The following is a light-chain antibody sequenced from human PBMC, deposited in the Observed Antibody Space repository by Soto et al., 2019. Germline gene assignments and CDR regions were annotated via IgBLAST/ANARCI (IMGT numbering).Light chain of an antibody. CDR3: MQGTHWPLT. CDR2: RVS. CDR1: HSLVYSDGTAY. V-gene: IGKV2-30*01. J-gene: IGKJ1*01. Sequence: DVVMTQSPLSLPVTLGQPASISCRSSHSLVYSDGTAYLSWFQQRPGQSPRRLIYRVSARDSGVPDRFSGSGSDTDFTLRISRVEAEDVAVYYCMQGTHWPLTFGQGTKVEIK.